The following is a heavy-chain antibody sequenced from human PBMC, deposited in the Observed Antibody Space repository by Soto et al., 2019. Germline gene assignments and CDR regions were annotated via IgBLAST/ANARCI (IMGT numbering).Heavy chain of an antibody. CDR1: VCTFSSYA. J-gene: IGHJ6*02. Sequence: SVKVSCKASVCTFSSYAMSWVRQAPGQGLEWMGGIIPIFGTANYAQKFQGRVTITADESTSTAYMELSSLRSEDTAVYYCARERHVLRFLVWLFGYGMDVWGQGTTVTVSS. CDR3: ARERHVLRFLVWLFGYGMDV. V-gene: IGHV1-69*13. CDR2: IIPIFGTA. D-gene: IGHD3-3*01.